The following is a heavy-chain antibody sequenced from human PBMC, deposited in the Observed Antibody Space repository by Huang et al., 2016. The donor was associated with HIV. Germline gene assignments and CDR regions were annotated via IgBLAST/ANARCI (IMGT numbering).Heavy chain of an antibody. Sequence: QVQLVQSGAEVKKPGASVKVSCKASGYTFTGYYMHWVRQAPGQGLEWKGWINPKSGGTNDAQKFQGRVTMTRDTSISTADMELSRLRSDDTAVYYCAREVVSATGYYYYGMDVWGQGTTVTVSS. CDR2: INPKSGGT. D-gene: IGHD2-15*01. CDR1: GYTFTGYY. J-gene: IGHJ6*02. CDR3: AREVVSATGYYYYGMDV. V-gene: IGHV1-2*02.